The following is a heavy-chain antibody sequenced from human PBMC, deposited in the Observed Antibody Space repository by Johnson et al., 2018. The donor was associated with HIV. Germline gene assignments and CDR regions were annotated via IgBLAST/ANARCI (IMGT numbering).Heavy chain of an antibody. CDR3: AREGELGRDAFDI. J-gene: IGHJ3*02. CDR1: GFTFNDYY. Sequence: QVQLVESGGGLVKPGGSLRLSCAASGFTFNDYYMSWIRQAPGKGLEWVSYISSSGSTRYYADSVKGRFTISRYNSKNTLYLQMNSLRAEDTAVYYCAREGELGRDAFDIWGQGTMVTVSS. D-gene: IGHD1-7*01. V-gene: IGHV3-11*04. CDR2: ISSSGSTR.